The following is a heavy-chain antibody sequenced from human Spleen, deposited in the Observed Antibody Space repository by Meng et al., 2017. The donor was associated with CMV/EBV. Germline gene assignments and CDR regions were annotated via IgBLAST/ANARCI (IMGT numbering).Heavy chain of an antibody. CDR1: GFSFPRYG. CDR3: AKDFQGVTAPDWFDP. V-gene: IGHV3-33*06. J-gene: IGHJ5*02. Sequence: SGFSFPRYGMHWVRQAPGKVLEWVTVIWYDGSNQYYADSVKGRFTISRDNSKNTLYLQMSSLRAEDTAVYYCAKDFQGVTAPDWFDPWGQGTLVTVSS. D-gene: IGHD3-10*01. CDR2: IWYDGSNQ.